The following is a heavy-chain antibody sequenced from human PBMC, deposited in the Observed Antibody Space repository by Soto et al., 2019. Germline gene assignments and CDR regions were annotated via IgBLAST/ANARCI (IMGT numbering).Heavy chain of an antibody. Sequence: QVQLVESGGGVVQPGRSLRLSCAASGFTFSSYAMHWVRQAPGKGLEWVAVISYDGSNKYYADSVKGRFTISRDNSKNTLYLQMNSLRAEDTAVYYCARDGSWHYFDYWGQGTLVTVSS. CDR3: ARDGSWHYFDY. D-gene: IGHD2-15*01. CDR2: ISYDGSNK. J-gene: IGHJ4*02. V-gene: IGHV3-30-3*01. CDR1: GFTFSSYA.